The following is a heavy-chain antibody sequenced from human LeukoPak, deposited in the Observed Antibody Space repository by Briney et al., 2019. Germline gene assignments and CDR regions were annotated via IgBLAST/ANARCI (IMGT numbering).Heavy chain of an antibody. Sequence: GRSLRLSCAASGFTFSDSDMNWVRQAPGKGLEWVSFISSESNTIIYADSVRGRFTISRDNAKKSLYLQMTSLRAEDTAVYYCARLDYYRGAGSYGGDFWGQGTLVTVSS. CDR1: GFTFSDSD. CDR2: ISSESNTI. V-gene: IGHV3-48*01. D-gene: IGHD3-10*01. CDR3: ARLDYYRGAGSYGGDF. J-gene: IGHJ4*02.